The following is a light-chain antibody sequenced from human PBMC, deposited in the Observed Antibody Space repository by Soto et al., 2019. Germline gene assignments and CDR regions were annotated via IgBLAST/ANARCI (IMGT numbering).Light chain of an antibody. Sequence: EIVLTQSPATLSLSPWGGATVSCGASQSVSSNFLAWYQHKPGQAPRLLIYDSSSRATGIPDRFSGSGSGTDFTLSIIRLEPEDFAVYYCQQYDISPWTFGQGTKVDIK. CDR2: DSS. J-gene: IGKJ1*01. CDR1: QSVSSNF. CDR3: QQYDISPWT. V-gene: IGKV3D-20*01.